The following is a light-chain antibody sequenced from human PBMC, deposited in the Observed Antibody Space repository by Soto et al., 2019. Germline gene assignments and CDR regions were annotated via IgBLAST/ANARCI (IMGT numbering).Light chain of an antibody. CDR2: YDS. Sequence: SYELTQPPSVSVAPGKTARITCGGNNIGRKSVHWYQQKPGQAPVLVIYYDSDRPSGIPERFSGSNSGNTAPLTISRVEAGDEADYYCQVWDSSSDLVVFGGGIKLTVL. V-gene: IGLV3-21*04. CDR1: NIGRKS. CDR3: QVWDSSSDLVV. J-gene: IGLJ2*01.